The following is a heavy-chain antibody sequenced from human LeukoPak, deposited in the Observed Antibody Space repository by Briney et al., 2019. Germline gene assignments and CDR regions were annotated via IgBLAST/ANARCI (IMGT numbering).Heavy chain of an antibody. J-gene: IGHJ1*01. V-gene: IGHV1-69*01. CDR3: TNGKGSYNRFQH. CDR1: GGTFSSYA. Sequence: SVKVSCKASGGTFSSYAISWVRQAPGQGLEWMGGIIPIFGTANYAQKFQGRVTITADESTSTAYMELSSLRSEDTAVYYCTNGKGSYNRFQHWGQGTLVTVSS. D-gene: IGHD1-26*01. CDR2: IIPIFGTA.